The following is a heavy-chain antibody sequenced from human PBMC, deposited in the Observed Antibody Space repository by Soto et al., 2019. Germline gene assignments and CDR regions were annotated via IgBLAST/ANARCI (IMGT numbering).Heavy chain of an antibody. J-gene: IGHJ5*02. V-gene: IGHV3-11*01. CDR2: ISSSGSTI. CDR3: ARDYSNWFYHGWFDP. CDR1: GFTFSDYY. D-gene: IGHD2-21*01. Sequence: PGGSLRLSCAASGFTFSDYYMSWIRQAPGKGLEWVSYISSSGSTIYYADSVKGRFTISRDNAKNSLYLQMNSLRAEDTAVYYCARDYSNWFYHGWFDPWGQGTLVTVSS.